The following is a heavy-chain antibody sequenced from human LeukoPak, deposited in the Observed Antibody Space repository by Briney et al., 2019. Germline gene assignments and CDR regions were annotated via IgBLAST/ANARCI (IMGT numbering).Heavy chain of an antibody. CDR1: GGSISSSSYY. Sequence: SETLSLTCTVSGGSISSSSYYWGWIRQPPGKGLEWIGGIYYSGSTYYNPSLKSRVTISVDTSKNQFSLKLSSVTAADTAVYYCARSHSSVQYYFDYWGQGTLVTVSS. CDR3: ARSHSSVQYYFDY. J-gene: IGHJ4*02. D-gene: IGHD5-18*01. CDR2: IYYSGST. V-gene: IGHV4-39*01.